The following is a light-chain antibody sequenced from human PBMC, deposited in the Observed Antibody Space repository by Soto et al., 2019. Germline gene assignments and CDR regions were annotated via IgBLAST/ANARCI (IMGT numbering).Light chain of an antibody. J-gene: IGKJ2*01. V-gene: IGKV3-15*01. Sequence: EIVMTQSPATLSVSPGERTTLSCRASQSVSSNLAWYQQKPGQAPRLLIYGASIRATGIPARFSGSGSGTDFILTISDLQSEDFAVYYCQQYNNWPPYTFGQGTNLAIK. CDR3: QQYNNWPPYT. CDR2: GAS. CDR1: QSVSSN.